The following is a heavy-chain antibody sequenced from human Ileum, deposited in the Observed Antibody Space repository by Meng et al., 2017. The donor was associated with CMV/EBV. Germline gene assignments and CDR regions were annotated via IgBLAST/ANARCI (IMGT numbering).Heavy chain of an antibody. D-gene: IGHD1-20*01. CDR3: ARLGRITGNFDY. CDR2: MYNRGGT. CDR1: GGSISSGASY. Sequence: VSGGSISSGASYWHWIRPHPGKGVEWIGYMYNRGGTYYNPALKSRVIISIDTSKNQFSVKLSSVTAADTAVYYCARLGRITGNFDYWGQGTLVTVSS. J-gene: IGHJ4*02. V-gene: IGHV4-31*02.